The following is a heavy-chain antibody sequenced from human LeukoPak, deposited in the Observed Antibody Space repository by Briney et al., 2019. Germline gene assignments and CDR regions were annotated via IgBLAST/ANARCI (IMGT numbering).Heavy chain of an antibody. J-gene: IGHJ4*02. D-gene: IGHD4-17*01. Sequence: GRSLRLSCAASGFTFSSYAMHWVRQAPGKGLEWVAVISYDGSNKYYADSVKGRFTISRDNSKNTLYLQMNSLRAEDTAVYYCAKDYDTVTTYIDYWGQGTLVTVSS. CDR2: ISYDGSNK. CDR3: AKDYDTVTTYIDY. V-gene: IGHV3-30-3*01. CDR1: GFTFSSYA.